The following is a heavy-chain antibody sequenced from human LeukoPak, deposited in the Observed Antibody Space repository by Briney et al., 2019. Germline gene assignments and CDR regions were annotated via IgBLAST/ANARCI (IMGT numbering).Heavy chain of an antibody. CDR2: IHYDGGYK. J-gene: IGHJ4*02. V-gene: IGHV3-30*02. D-gene: IGHD5-18*01. CDR3: AKGGRGFSYGSLDY. Sequence: GGSLRLSCAASGFTFSTYGMHWVRQAPGKGLEWVTFIHYDGGYKYYADSVKGRFTISRDNSKNTLYLQMNSLRVEDSAVYYCAKGGRGFSYGSLDYWGQGTLVTVSS. CDR1: GFTFSTYG.